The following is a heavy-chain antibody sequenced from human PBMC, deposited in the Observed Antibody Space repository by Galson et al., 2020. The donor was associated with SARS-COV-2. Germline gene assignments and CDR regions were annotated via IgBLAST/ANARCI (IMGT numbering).Heavy chain of an antibody. Sequence: ASETLSLTCTVSGGSVSSGSYYWSWIRQPPGKGLEWIGYMYYSGSTNYNPSLKSRVTISVDTSKNQFSLKLSSMTAADTAVYYCARLSSGWYFDYWGQGTLVTVSS. CDR1: GGSVSSGSYY. V-gene: IGHV4-61*01. CDR2: MYYSGST. CDR3: ARLSSGWYFDY. D-gene: IGHD6-19*01. J-gene: IGHJ4*02.